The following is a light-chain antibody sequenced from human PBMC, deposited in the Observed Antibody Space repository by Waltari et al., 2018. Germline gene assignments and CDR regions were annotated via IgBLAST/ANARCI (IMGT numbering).Light chain of an antibody. CDR1: QSVLYSPNNKNY. CDR3: RQYYTIPVT. CDR2: WAS. J-gene: IGKJ1*01. Sequence: DIVMTQSPDSLAVSLGERATINCKSSQSVLYSPNNKNYLAWYQQKPGQPPKMLIYWASTRESGVPDRFSGSGSGTDFTLTISSLQAEDVAVYYCRQYYTIPVTFGQGTKVEIK. V-gene: IGKV4-1*01.